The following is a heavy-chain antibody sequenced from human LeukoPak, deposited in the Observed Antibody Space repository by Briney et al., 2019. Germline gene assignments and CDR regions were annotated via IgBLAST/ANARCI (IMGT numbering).Heavy chain of an antibody. CDR1: GYTFTSYG. D-gene: IGHD1-26*01. Sequence: GAPVKVSCKASGYTFTSYGISWVRQAPGQGLEWMGWISAYNGNTNYAQKLQGRVTMTTDTSTSTAYMELRSLRSDDTAVYYCAKDPWAQWVAGGRAFDIWGQGTMVTVSS. V-gene: IGHV1-18*01. J-gene: IGHJ3*02. CDR2: ISAYNGNT. CDR3: AKDPWAQWVAGGRAFDI.